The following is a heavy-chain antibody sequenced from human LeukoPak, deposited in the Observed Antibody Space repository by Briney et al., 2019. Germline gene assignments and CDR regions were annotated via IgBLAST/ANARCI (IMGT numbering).Heavy chain of an antibody. Sequence: PSETLPLTCTVSGGSISSGDYYWSWIRQPPGKGLEWIGYIYYSGSTYYNPSLKSRVTISVDTSKNQFSLKLSFVTAADTAVYYCALWRGDYVVLDYWGQGTLVTVSS. CDR2: IYYSGST. CDR3: ALWRGDYVVLDY. D-gene: IGHD4-17*01. CDR1: GGSISSGDYY. J-gene: IGHJ4*02. V-gene: IGHV4-30-4*01.